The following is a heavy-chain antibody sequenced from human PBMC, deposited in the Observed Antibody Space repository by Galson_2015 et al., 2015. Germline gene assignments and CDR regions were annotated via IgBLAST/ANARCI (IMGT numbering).Heavy chain of an antibody. CDR3: ARQTADGYKLDF. D-gene: IGHD5-24*01. CDR2: LHPNSANT. Sequence: VKVSCKASGYTFTGHYLHWVRQAPGQGLEWMGWLHPNSANTNYAQNFQAWVTMTWDTSISTAYLEVSRLRSDDTAVYYCARQTADGYKLDFCGQGTLVTVSS. CDR1: GYTFTGHY. J-gene: IGHJ4*02. V-gene: IGHV1-2*04.